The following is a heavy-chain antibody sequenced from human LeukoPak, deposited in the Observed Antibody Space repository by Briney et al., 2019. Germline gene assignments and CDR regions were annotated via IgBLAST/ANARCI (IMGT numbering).Heavy chain of an antibody. CDR3: ASPLPTYYYDSSGLFGAFDI. J-gene: IGHJ3*02. CDR1: GYTFTSYY. CDR2: INPSGVST. Sequence: ASVKVSCKASGYTFTSYYMHWVRQAPGQGLEWMGIINPSGVSTSYAQTFQGRVTMTRDTATSTVYMELSSLGSEDTAVYYCASPLPTYYYDSSGLFGAFDIWGQGTMVTVSS. D-gene: IGHD3-22*01. V-gene: IGHV1-46*01.